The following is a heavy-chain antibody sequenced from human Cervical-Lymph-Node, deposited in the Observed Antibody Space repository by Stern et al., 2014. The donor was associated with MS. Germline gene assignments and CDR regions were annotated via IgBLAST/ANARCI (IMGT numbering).Heavy chain of an antibody. CDR2: IIAYNGNT. J-gene: IGHJ4*02. CDR3: ARDYYDFWSGSVYYFDY. CDR1: GYTFTSYG. V-gene: IGHV1-18*01. D-gene: IGHD3-3*01. Sequence: MQLVESGAEVKKPGASVKVSCKASGYTFTSYGISWVRQAPGQGLEWMGLIIAYNGNTNYAQKLQGRVTMTTDTSTSTAYMELRSLRSDDTAVYYCARDYYDFWSGSVYYFDYWGQGTLVTVSS.